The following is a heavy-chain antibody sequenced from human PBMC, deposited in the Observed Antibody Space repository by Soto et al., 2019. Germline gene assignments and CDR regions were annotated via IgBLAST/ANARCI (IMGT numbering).Heavy chain of an antibody. Sequence: PGGSLRLSCAASGFTLSSYAMSRVRQTPVKGLEWVSSITGTGSGTYYSDSVEGRFTISRDNSKNTLFVHMNSLRAEDTAVYYCAKYTSGWDFDFWGQGTLVTVSS. J-gene: IGHJ4*02. D-gene: IGHD6-19*01. CDR2: ITGTGSGT. V-gene: IGHV3-23*01. CDR1: GFTLSSYA. CDR3: AKYTSGWDFDF.